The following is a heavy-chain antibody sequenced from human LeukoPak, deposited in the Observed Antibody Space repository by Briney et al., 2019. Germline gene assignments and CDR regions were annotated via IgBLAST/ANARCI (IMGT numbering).Heavy chain of an antibody. J-gene: IGHJ6*03. V-gene: IGHV4-4*09. D-gene: IGHD7-27*01. CDR3: ARTLTGPYYYYYMDV. CDR2: IYTSGST. Sequence: PSETLALTCTVSGGSSSSYYWSWIRQPPGKGLEWIGYIYTSGSTNYNPSLKSRVTISVDTSKNQFSLKLSSVTAADTAVYYCARTLTGPYYYYYMDVWGKGTTVTVSS. CDR1: GGSSSSYY.